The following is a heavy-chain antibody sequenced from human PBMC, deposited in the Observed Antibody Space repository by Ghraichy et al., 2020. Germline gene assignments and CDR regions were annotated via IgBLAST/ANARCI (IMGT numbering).Heavy chain of an antibody. Sequence: GGSLRLSCVGSGFTLSSYNMNWVRQSPGKGLEWVSYITSSSRSIFYADSVKGRFTISRDNAQNSLYLQMNSLRDEDTAVYYCARASTVVRFYYYDGMDVWGQGTPFTVSS. D-gene: IGHD4-23*01. V-gene: IGHV3-48*02. J-gene: IGHJ6*02. CDR2: ITSSSRSI. CDR3: ARASTVVRFYYYDGMDV. CDR1: GFTLSSYN.